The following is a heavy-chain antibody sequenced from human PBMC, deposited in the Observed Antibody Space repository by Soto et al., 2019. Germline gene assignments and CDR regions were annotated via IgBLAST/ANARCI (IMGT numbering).Heavy chain of an antibody. CDR1: GGTFSSYA. CDR3: ARAVSYGDFSIDY. Sequence: ASVKVSCKASGGTFSSYARSWVRQAPGQGLEWMGGIIPIFGTANYAQKFQGRVTITADESTSTAYMELSSLRSEDTAVYYCARAVSYGDFSIDYWGQGTLVTVSS. J-gene: IGHJ4*02. V-gene: IGHV1-69*13. CDR2: IIPIFGTA. D-gene: IGHD4-17*01.